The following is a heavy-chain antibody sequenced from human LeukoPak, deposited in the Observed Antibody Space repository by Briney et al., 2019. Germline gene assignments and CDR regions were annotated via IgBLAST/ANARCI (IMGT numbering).Heavy chain of an antibody. CDR2: IYYSGST. J-gene: IGHJ4*02. CDR3: ASSPLISSGWLGFDY. V-gene: IGHV4-39*07. CDR1: GDSISSSSYY. Sequence: SETLSLTCTVSGDSISSSSYYWGWIRQPPGKGLEWIGSIYYSGSTYYNPSLKSRVTISIDSSKNQFSLKLSSVTAADSAVNYCASSPLISSGWLGFDYWGQGTLVTVSS. D-gene: IGHD6-19*01.